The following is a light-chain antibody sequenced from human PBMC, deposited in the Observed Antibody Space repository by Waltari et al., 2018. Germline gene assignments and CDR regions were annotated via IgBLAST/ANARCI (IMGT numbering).Light chain of an antibody. CDR3: RNGDISPLT. V-gene: IGKV3-20*01. CDR2: GAS. CDR1: QTVRTTY. Sequence: EIVLTQSPGTLSLSPGERATLSCRASQTVRTTYLAWYQQKPGQAPTLLIYGASSRATGIPDRFSGSGSGTDFSLTISSLEPEDFAVYYCRNGDISPLTFGGGTKVEIK. J-gene: IGKJ4*01.